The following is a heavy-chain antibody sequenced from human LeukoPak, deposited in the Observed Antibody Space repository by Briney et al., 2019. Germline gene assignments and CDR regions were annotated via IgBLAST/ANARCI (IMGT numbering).Heavy chain of an antibody. V-gene: IGHV4-4*09. CDR2: IYTSGNT. CDR3: ARRGTWLDP. J-gene: IGHJ5*02. Sequence: PSETLSLTCTVSGGSFNSFFWSWIRQPPGKGLEWIGYIYTSGNTYYSPSLKSRVTISLDTSKNQFSLKLISVTAADTAVYYCARRGTWLDPWGQGTLVTVSS. CDR1: GGSFNSFF. D-gene: IGHD3-10*01.